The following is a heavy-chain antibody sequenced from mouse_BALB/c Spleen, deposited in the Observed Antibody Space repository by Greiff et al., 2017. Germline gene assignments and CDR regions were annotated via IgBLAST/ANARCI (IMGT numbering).Heavy chain of an antibody. V-gene: IGHV14-1*02. J-gene: IGHJ2*01. CDR3: AIYYYGSSDY. D-gene: IGHD1-1*01. CDR2: IDPENGNT. Sequence: VQLQQSGAELVRPGALVKLSCKASGFNIKDYYMHWVKQRPEQGLEWIGWIDPENGNTIYYPKFQGKASITADTSSNTAYLQLSSLTSEDTAVYYCAIYYYGSSDYWGQGTTLTVSS. CDR1: GFNIKDYY.